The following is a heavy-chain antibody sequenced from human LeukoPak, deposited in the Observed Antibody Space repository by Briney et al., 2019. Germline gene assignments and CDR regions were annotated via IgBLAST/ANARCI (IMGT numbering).Heavy chain of an antibody. CDR2: IYHSGST. J-gene: IGHJ4*02. D-gene: IGHD6-25*01. V-gene: IGHV4-4*02. CDR3: ARDLWQRLRYFDY. CDR1: GGSISSSNW. Sequence: SETLSLTCAVSGGSISSSNWWSWVRQPPGKGLEWIGEIYHSGSTNYNPSLKSRVTISVDKSKNQFSLKLSSVTAADTAVYYCARDLWQRLRYFDYWGQGTLVTVSS.